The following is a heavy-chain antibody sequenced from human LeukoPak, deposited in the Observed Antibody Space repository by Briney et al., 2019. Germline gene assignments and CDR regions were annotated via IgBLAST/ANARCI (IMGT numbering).Heavy chain of an antibody. J-gene: IGHJ4*02. D-gene: IGHD6-19*01. V-gene: IGHV4-34*01. CDR3: ARTSISGIAVAGFDY. Sequence: KPSETLSLTCAVYGGSFSGYYWSWIRQPPGKGLEWIGEINHRGSTNYNPSLKSRVTISVDTSKNQFSLKLSSVTAADTAVYYCARTSISGIAVAGFDYWGQGTLVTVSS. CDR1: GGSFSGYY. CDR2: INHRGST.